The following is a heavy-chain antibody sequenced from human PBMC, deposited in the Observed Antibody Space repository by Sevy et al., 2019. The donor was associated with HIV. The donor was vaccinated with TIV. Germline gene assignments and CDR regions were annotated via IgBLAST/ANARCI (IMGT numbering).Heavy chain of an antibody. CDR2: GYHGGST. D-gene: IGHD2-21*02. V-gene: IGHV4-38-2*01. CDR1: NYSISSGYY. J-gene: IGHJ6*02. CDR3: ARASGGDRLDYYGMDV. Sequence: SETLSLTCAVSNYSISSGYYWGWIRQPPGKRLEWIGNGYHGGSTYYNPSLQSRVTISLDTSKNPFSLRLRSVTAADTAVYYCARASGGDRLDYYGMDVWGQGTTVTVSS.